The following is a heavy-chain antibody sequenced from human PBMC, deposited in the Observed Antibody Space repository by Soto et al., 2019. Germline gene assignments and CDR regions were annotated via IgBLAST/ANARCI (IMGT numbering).Heavy chain of an antibody. CDR2: IIPLLGIG. CDR1: GGTLSSET. V-gene: IGHV1-69*08. CDR3: AREECYDKMGPFPVYYMEV. D-gene: IGHD2-2*01. J-gene: IGHJ6*03. Sequence: QVQLVQSGPEVKKSGSSVKVSCKVSGGTLSSETISWLLQAPGQGLEWMGRIIPLLGIGNYAQKFQCRVTITDAISINTGYMQWSSRASQDTAIYCCAREECYDKMGPFPVYYMEVWGNGTTVTVSS.